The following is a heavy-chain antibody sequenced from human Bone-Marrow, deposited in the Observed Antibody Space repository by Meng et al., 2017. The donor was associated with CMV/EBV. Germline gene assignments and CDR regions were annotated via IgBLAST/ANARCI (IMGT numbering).Heavy chain of an antibody. J-gene: IGHJ3*02. V-gene: IGHV1-69*05. CDR3: ARGKGSGSEGAGDHAAFDI. CDR2: IIPIFGTA. CDR1: GGTFISYD. Sequence: SVKVSCKASGGTFISYDISWGRQAPGQGLEWMGGIIPIFGTANYAQKFQGRVTITTDDSTSTAYMELSSLRSEDTAVYYCARGKGSGSEGAGDHAAFDIWGQGTMVTVSS. D-gene: IGHD3-10*01.